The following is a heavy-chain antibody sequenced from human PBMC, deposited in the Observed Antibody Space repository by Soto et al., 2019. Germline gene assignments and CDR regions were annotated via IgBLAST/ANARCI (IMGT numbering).Heavy chain of an antibody. CDR2: ISYDGSQK. V-gene: IGHV3-30*18. J-gene: IGHJ4*02. D-gene: IGHD5-12*01. Sequence: QVQLVESGGGVVQPGRSLRLSCAASGFTFTSHGMHWVRQAPGKGLEWVAVISYDGSQKYYADSVKGRFTISRDNSKNMLYLQMSSLTAEDTALYYCVNRRGDGYKLGAYWGQGTLVTVSS. CDR1: GFTFTSHG. CDR3: VNRRGDGYKLGAY.